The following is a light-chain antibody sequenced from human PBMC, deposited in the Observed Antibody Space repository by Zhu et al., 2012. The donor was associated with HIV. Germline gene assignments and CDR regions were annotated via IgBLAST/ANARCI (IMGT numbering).Light chain of an antibody. CDR2: DAS. CDR3: QQYSKWPPLT. Sequence: EIVVTQSPATLSVSPGERATLSCRASQNIRSSLAWYQQKPGQAPRLLIYDASTRASGIPVRFSGSGSGTEFTLTITSLRSEDFAIYYCQQYSKWPPLTFGGGTKVEIK. J-gene: IGKJ4*01. V-gene: IGKV3-15*01. CDR1: QNIRSS.